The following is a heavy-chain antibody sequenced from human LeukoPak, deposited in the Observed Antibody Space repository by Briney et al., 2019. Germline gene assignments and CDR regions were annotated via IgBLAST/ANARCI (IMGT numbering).Heavy chain of an antibody. D-gene: IGHD6-6*01. CDR2: ISYDGSNK. V-gene: IGHV3-30*03. CDR3: RMDYSSSDY. CDR1: GFTFSSYG. J-gene: IGHJ4*02. Sequence: PRRSLRLSCAASGFTFSSYGMHWVRQAPGKGLEWVAVISYDGSNKYYADSVKGRFTISRDNSKNTLYLQMNSLRAEDTAVYYCRMDYSSSDYWGQGTLVTVSS.